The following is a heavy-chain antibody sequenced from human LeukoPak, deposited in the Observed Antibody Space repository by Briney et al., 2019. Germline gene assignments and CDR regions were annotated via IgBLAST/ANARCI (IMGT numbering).Heavy chain of an antibody. Sequence: SETLSLTGTVSGGSISSGSYFWGWIRQPPGKGLEWIATIYYNGRTYYNPSLESRVTMSVDTSKNQFSLKLSSVTAADTAVYYCARDGVYCTNGICYQKYYFDQWGQGTLVTASS. CDR1: GGSISSGSYF. V-gene: IGHV4-39*07. J-gene: IGHJ4*02. CDR2: IYYNGRT. CDR3: ARDGVYCTNGICYQKYYFDQ. D-gene: IGHD2-8*01.